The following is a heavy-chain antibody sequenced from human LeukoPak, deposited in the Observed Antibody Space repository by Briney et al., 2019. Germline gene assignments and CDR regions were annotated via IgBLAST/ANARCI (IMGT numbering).Heavy chain of an antibody. J-gene: IGHJ4*02. CDR2: INPNSGGT. V-gene: IGHV1-2*02. CDR1: GYTFTGYY. D-gene: IGHD3-9*01. Sequence: ASVKVSCKASGYTFTGYYMHWVRQAPGQGLEWMGWINPNSGGTNYAQKFQGRVTMTRDTSISTAYMELSRLRSDDTAVYYCARAVRRYFDCTLRPSLDYWGQGTLVTVSS. CDR3: ARAVRRYFDCTLRPSLDY.